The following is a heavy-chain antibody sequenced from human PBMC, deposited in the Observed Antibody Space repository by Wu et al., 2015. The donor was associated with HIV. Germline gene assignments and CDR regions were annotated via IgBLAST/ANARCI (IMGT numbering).Heavy chain of an antibody. CDR2: INPSSGVA. D-gene: IGHD2-21*02. J-gene: IGHJ2*01. V-gene: IGHV1-46*01. Sequence: QVQLVQSGAEVKKPGASVKVSCGTSGYTFTNYYIHWVRQAPGEGLEWMGLINPSSGVARYAQKFQGRVTMTRESSTTTVYMDLRSLRSEDTAVYYCARVGGMVTNNGYWFFDLWGRGSLVTVSS. CDR3: ARVGGMVTNNGYWFFDL. CDR1: GYTFTNYY.